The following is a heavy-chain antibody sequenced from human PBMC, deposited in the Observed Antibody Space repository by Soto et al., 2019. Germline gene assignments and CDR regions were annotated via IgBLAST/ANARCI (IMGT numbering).Heavy chain of an antibody. CDR2: ISSSGRTI. Sequence: EVQLVESGGGLVQPGGSLRLSCVASGFTFSDYEMNWVRQAPGKGLEWVSYISSSGRTIYYSDSLEGRFTISRDNAKNSLYLQMNSLRAEDTAVYYSASEMDSSGYLLSWGQGSLVTVSS. CDR3: ASEMDSSGYLLS. D-gene: IGHD3-22*01. J-gene: IGHJ4*02. CDR1: GFTFSDYE. V-gene: IGHV3-48*03.